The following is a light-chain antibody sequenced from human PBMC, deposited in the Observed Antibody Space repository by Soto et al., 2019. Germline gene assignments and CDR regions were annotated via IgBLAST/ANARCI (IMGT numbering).Light chain of an antibody. CDR1: SSDVGGYNY. J-gene: IGLJ1*01. V-gene: IGLV2-14*03. Sequence: LTQPASVSGSPGQSITISCTGTSSDVGGYNYVSWYQHHPGKAPKLMIYDVSNRPSGVSNRFSGSKSGNTASLTISGLQAEDEADYYCSSYTSSSTLLYVFGTGTKVTVL. CDR2: DVS. CDR3: SSYTSSSTLLYV.